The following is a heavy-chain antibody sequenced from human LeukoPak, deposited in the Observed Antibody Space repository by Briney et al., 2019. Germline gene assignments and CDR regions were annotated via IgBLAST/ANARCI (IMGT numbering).Heavy chain of an antibody. J-gene: IGHJ6*03. CDR3: ARGIVVVAQLGYYYYYMDV. D-gene: IGHD2-15*01. Sequence: SETLSLTCTVSGGSISSRTYYWGWIRQPAGKGLEWIGRIYTSGSTNYNPSLKSRVTISVDTSKNQFSLKLSSVTAADTAVYYCARGIVVVAQLGYYYYYMDVWGKGTTVTISS. CDR2: IYTSGST. CDR1: GGSISSRTYY. V-gene: IGHV4-61*02.